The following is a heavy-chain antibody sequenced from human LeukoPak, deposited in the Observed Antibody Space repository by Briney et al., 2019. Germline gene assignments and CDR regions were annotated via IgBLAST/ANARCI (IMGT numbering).Heavy chain of an antibody. J-gene: IGHJ5*02. V-gene: IGHV4-38-2*01. CDR1: GYSISSGYY. Sequence: SEALSPTCAVSGYSISSGYYWGRIRQPPGKGLEWIGSFYHSGSAYYNPSLKSLVTISLDTSKNQVSLKLSSVTAADTAVYYCARSGVLYWIQAWGQGTLVTVSS. D-gene: IGHD2-15*01. CDR3: ARSGVLYWIQA. CDR2: FYHSGSA.